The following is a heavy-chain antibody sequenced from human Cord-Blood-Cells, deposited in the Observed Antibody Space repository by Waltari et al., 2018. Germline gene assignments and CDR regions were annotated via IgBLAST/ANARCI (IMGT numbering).Heavy chain of an antibody. CDR2: ISYDGSNK. J-gene: IGHJ3*02. D-gene: IGHD6-19*01. CDR3: AKSGAVAGTAFDI. V-gene: IGHV3-30*18. CDR1: GFTFSSYG. Sequence: QVQLVESGGGVVQPGRSLRLSCAASGFTFSSYGMHWVRQAPGKGLEWVAFISYDGSNKYYADSVKGRFTISRDNSKNTLYLQMNSLRAEDTAVYYCAKSGAVAGTAFDIWGQGTMVTVSS.